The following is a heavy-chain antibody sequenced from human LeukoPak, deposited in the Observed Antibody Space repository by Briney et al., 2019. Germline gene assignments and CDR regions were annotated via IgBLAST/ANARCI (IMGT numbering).Heavy chain of an antibody. Sequence: GGSLRLSCAASGFSLSSYWMSWVRQAPGKGLGWVANIKKDGSENYYVDSVKGRLTISRDNAKKSLYLQMKSLRAEDTAVYYCARHLSGVTGYSYGRGIDYWGQGTLVTVSS. J-gene: IGHJ4*02. CDR2: IKKDGSEN. CDR1: GFSLSSYW. D-gene: IGHD5-18*01. CDR3: ARHLSGVTGYSYGRGIDY. V-gene: IGHV3-7*01.